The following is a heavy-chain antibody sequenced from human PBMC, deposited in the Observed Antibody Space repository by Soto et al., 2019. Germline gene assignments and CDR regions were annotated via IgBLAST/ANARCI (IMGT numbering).Heavy chain of an antibody. J-gene: IGHJ4*02. CDR2: ISYDGSNK. D-gene: IGHD5-12*01. Sequence: QVQLVGSGGGVVQPGRSLRLSCAASGFTFSSYGMHWVRQAPGKGLEWVAVISYDGSNKYYADSVKGRFTISRDNSKNTLYLQMNSLRAEDTAVYYCAKEEGDGYNAFDYWGQGTLVTVSS. CDR1: GFTFSSYG. CDR3: AKEEGDGYNAFDY. V-gene: IGHV3-30*18.